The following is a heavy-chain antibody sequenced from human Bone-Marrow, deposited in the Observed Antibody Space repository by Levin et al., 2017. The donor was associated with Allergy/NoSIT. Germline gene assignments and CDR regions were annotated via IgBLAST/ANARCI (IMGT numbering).Heavy chain of an antibody. D-gene: IGHD3-3*01. CDR3: AKDRGIAIFGVVTPQMVAMDV. V-gene: IGHV3-30*18. Sequence: LPGGSLRLSCAASGFTFSSYAMHWVRQAPGKGLEWVAVITSDGGDKHYADSVKGRVTVSRDDSNNMVHLDMKSLRRNDTAVYYCAKDRGIAIFGVVTPQMVAMDVWGQGTTVTVSS. CDR2: ITSDGGDK. CDR1: GFTFSSYA. J-gene: IGHJ6*02.